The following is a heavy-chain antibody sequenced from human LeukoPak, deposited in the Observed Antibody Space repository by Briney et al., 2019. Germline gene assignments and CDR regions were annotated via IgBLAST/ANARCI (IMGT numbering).Heavy chain of an antibody. Sequence: SETLSLTCAVYGGSFSGYYWSWIRQPPGKGLEWIGEINHSGSANYNPSLKSRVTISVDTSKNQFSLKLSSVTAADTAVYYCARHRGAYGGLRDYYFDYWGQGTLVTVSS. CDR3: ARHRGAYGGLRDYYFDY. V-gene: IGHV4-34*01. D-gene: IGHD4-23*01. CDR1: GGSFSGYY. CDR2: INHSGSA. J-gene: IGHJ4*02.